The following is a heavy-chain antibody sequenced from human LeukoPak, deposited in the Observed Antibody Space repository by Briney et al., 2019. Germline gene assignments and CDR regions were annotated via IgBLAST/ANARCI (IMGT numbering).Heavy chain of an antibody. V-gene: IGHV1-46*01. CDR2: INPSGGST. Sequence: GASVKVSCKASGGTFSSYAISWVRQAPGQGLEWMGIINPSGGSTSYAQKFQGRVTMTRDTSTSTVYMELSSLRSEDTAVYYCARVGGSYWFDPWGQGTLVTVSS. CDR3: ARVGGSYWFDP. J-gene: IGHJ5*02. CDR1: GGTFSSYA. D-gene: IGHD1-26*01.